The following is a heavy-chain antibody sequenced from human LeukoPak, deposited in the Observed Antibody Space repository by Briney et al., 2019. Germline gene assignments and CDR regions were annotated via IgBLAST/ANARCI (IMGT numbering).Heavy chain of an antibody. CDR3: ARGGIVDTAMVTALDY. D-gene: IGHD5-18*01. CDR1: GFTFSSYS. V-gene: IGHV3-21*01. J-gene: IGHJ4*02. Sequence: GGSLRLSCAASGFTFSSYSMNWVRQAPGKGLEWVSSISSSSSYIYYADSVKGRFAISRDNAKNSLYLQMNSLRAEDTAVYYCARGGIVDTAMVTALDYWGQGTLVTVPS. CDR2: ISSSSSYI.